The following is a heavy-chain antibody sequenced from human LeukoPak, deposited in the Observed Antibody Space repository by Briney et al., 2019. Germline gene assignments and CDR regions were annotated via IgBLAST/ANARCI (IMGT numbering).Heavy chain of an antibody. CDR1: GYTFTSYG. CDR2: ISAYNGNT. J-gene: IGHJ4*02. CDR3: ARVCSGGSCYSDYFDY. V-gene: IGHV1-18*01. Sequence: ASVKVSCKASGYTFTSYGISWVRQAPGQGLEWKGWISAYNGNTNYAQKLQGRVTMTTDTSTSTAYMELRSLRSDDTAVYYCARVCSGGSCYSDYFDYWGQGTLVTVSS. D-gene: IGHD2-15*01.